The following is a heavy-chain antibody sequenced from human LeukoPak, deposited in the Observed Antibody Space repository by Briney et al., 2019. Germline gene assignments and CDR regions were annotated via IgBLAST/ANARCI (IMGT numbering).Heavy chain of an antibody. CDR3: AREPAASDY. CDR1: GFTFISYW. Sequence: GGSLRLSCAASGFTFISYWMSWVRQAPGKGLEWVANIKQDGSEKYYVDSVKGRFTISRDNAKNSLYLQMNSLRAEDTAVYYFAREPAASDYWGQGTLVTASS. V-gene: IGHV3-7*03. J-gene: IGHJ4*02. CDR2: IKQDGSEK. D-gene: IGHD2-2*01.